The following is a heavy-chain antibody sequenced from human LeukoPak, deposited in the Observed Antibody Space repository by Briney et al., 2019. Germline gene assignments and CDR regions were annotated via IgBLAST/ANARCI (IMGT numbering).Heavy chain of an antibody. CDR1: GFTFSNSW. J-gene: IGHJ6*03. D-gene: IGHD1-26*01. V-gene: IGHV3-7*03. CDR3: AKSWGSTRPYYNYMDV. CDR2: IKPDGSAQ. Sequence: PGGSLRLSCAASGFTFSNSWMSWVRQAPGKGLGWVATIKPDGSAQYYVDSVKGRFTISRDNAKNSLFLQMNGLRPEDTAVYYCAKSWGSTRPYYNYMDVWGKGTTVTVSS.